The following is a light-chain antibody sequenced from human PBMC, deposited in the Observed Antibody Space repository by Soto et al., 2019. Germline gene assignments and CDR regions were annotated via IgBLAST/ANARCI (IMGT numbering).Light chain of an antibody. V-gene: IGLV2-11*01. CDR2: DVT. CDR3: CSYTGSYSYV. Sequence: QSALTQPHSVPGSPGQSVTISCTGTSSDVGGYKYVSWYQHHPGKAPKLIIYDVTERPSGVPDRFSGSRSGNTASLTISGLQAEDEADYYCCSYTGSYSYVFGIGTKLTVL. J-gene: IGLJ1*01. CDR1: SSDVGGYKY.